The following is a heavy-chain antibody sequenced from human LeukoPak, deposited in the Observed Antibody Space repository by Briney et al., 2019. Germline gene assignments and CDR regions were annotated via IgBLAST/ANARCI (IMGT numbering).Heavy chain of an antibody. J-gene: IGHJ5*02. CDR2: IYHSGST. V-gene: IGHV4-30-2*01. CDR1: GASVNSGGYS. CDR3: ARLKRAWFDP. D-gene: IGHD5-24*01. Sequence: SETLSLTCAVSGASVNSGGYSWSWIRQPPGKGLEWIGSIYHSGSTNYNPSLKSRVTISVDRSKNQFSLSLSSVTAADTAVYYCARLKRAWFDPWGQGTLVTVSP.